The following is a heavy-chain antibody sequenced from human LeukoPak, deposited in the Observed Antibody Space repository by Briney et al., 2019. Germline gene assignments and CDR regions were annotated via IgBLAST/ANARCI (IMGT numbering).Heavy chain of an antibody. J-gene: IGHJ4*02. CDR1: GDSVSSNSAA. CDR3: AREKFVFMAAAGAFDY. Sequence: SQTLSLTCAISGDSVSSNSAAWNWIRQSPSRGLEWLGRTYYRSKWYNDYAVSVKSRITINSDTSKNQFSLQLNSVTPEDTAVYYCAREKFVFMAAAGAFDYWGQGTLVTVSS. V-gene: IGHV6-1*01. CDR2: TYYRSKWYN. D-gene: IGHD6-13*01.